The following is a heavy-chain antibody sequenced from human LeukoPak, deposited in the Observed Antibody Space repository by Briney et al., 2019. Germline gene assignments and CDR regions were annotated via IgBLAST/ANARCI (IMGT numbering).Heavy chain of an antibody. CDR2: FDPEDGET. Sequence: ASVTVSCKVSGYTPTELSMHWVRQAPGKGLEWMGGFDPEDGETICAQKFQGRVTMTEDTSTDTAYMELTSLRSEDTAVYYCATAIVVVVASTAAFDIWGQGTMVTVSS. CDR1: GYTPTELS. CDR3: ATAIVVVVASTAAFDI. V-gene: IGHV1-24*01. D-gene: IGHD2-15*01. J-gene: IGHJ3*02.